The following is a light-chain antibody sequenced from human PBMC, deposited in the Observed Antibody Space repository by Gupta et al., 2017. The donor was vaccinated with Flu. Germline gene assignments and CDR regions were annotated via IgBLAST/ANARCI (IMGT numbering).Light chain of an antibody. CDR3: MQALQSPPT. CDR1: QSLLHVNGYNY. V-gene: IGKV2-28*01. Sequence: ETVMTPSPVALSVPPGEAASISCRSSQSLLHVNGYNYLDWYLQKPGQPPQLLIYLASNRAYGVPGRFSGSGSGTIFTLKISRVEAEDVVIYYCMQALQSPPTFGQGTKVEIK. J-gene: IGKJ1*01. CDR2: LAS.